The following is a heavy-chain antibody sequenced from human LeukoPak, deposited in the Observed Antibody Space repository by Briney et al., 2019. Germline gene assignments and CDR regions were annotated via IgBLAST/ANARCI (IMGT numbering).Heavy chain of an antibody. CDR2: ISGSGGST. CDR1: GFTFSSYA. CDR3: AKVLRSSWYLCAFDI. V-gene: IGHV3-23*01. Sequence: HSGGSLRLSCAASGFTFSSYAMSWVRQAPGKGLEWVSAISGSGGSTYYADSVKGRFTISRDNSKNTLYLQMNSLRAEDTAVYCCAKVLRSSWYLCAFDIWGQGTMVTVSS. J-gene: IGHJ3*02. D-gene: IGHD6-13*01.